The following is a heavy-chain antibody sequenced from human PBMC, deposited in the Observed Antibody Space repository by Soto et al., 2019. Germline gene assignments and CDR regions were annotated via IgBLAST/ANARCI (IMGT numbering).Heavy chain of an antibody. CDR2: IYWDDGK. CDR1: GFSLNTGGVT. D-gene: IGHD1-26*01. Sequence: SGPTLVNPTQTLTLTCVFSGFSLNTGGVTVGWIRQPPGKALEWVALIYWDDGKRYSPSLKSRLTITKETSRNQVVLTMTNVDPEDTAKYSCEHSPEPRVYFQHWGEGTLVTVSS. J-gene: IGHJ1*01. CDR3: EHSPEPRVYFQH. V-gene: IGHV2-5*02.